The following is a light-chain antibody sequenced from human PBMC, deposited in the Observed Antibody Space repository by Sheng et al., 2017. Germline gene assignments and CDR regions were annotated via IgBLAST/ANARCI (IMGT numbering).Light chain of an antibody. Sequence: QSVLTQPPSVSGAPGQRVTISCTGSTSNIGANSDVHWYQRLPGTAPKLLIHANTNRPSGVPDRFSGSKSGTSASLAITGLQAEDEADYFCQSFDSSLSAFVFGTGTKVTVL. CDR2: ANT. J-gene: IGLJ1*01. V-gene: IGLV1-40*01. CDR1: TSNIGANSD. CDR3: QSFDSSLSAFV.